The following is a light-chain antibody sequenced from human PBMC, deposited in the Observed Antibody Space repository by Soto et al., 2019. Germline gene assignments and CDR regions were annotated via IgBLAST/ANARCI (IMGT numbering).Light chain of an antibody. CDR1: QSISSW. CDR2: KAS. Sequence: DIQMTQSPSTLSASVGDRVTITCRASQSISSWLAWYQQKPGKAPKLLIYKASSLESGVPSRFSGSGSGTEFTLTISSLQPDDFATYYCQQYKSYPITFGGGTKV. J-gene: IGKJ4*01. V-gene: IGKV1-5*03. CDR3: QQYKSYPIT.